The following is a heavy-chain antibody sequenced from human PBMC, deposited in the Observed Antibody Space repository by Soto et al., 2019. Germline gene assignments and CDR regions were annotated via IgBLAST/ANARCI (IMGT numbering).Heavy chain of an antibody. CDR2: ISAHNGNT. Sequence: QVQLVQSGREVKKSGASVKVSCKTSGYTFTSYGISSVRQAPGQGPEWMGRISAHNGNTNYAQKFQGRVTMTRDTATSTADMELRSLRSDGSAVYYCARDTVEVAALDYWGQGALGTVSS. V-gene: IGHV1-18*01. CDR1: GYTFTSYG. CDR3: ARDTVEVAALDY. J-gene: IGHJ4*02. D-gene: IGHD6-19*01.